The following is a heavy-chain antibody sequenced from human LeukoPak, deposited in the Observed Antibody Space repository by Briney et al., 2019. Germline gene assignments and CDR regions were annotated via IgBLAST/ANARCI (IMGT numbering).Heavy chain of an antibody. CDR1: GSTFSTHW. V-gene: IGHV5-51*01. D-gene: IGHD1-7*01. CDR3: ARPPRGGTSKFDY. Sequence: PGESLKISGQRLGSTFSTHWIAWARQLPGKGLEWMGIIYPGDSDTRYSPSFQGQVTISVDKSISTAYLQWSSLKASDTAMYYCARPPRGGTSKFDYWGQGSLISVSS. J-gene: IGHJ4*02. CDR2: IYPGDSDT.